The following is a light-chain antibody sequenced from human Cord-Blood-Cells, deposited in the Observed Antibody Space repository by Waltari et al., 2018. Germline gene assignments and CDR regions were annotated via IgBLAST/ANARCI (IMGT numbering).Light chain of an antibody. J-gene: IGLJ2*01. CDR3: SSYTSSSTLVV. V-gene: IGLV2-14*01. Sequence: QSALTQPASVSGSPAQSITISCTGTSADVGGYNFVPWYQQHPGKAPKLMIYDVSNRPSGVSNRFSGSKSGNTASLTISGLQAEDEADYYCSSYTSSSTLVVFGGGTKLTVL. CDR2: DVS. CDR1: SADVGGYNF.